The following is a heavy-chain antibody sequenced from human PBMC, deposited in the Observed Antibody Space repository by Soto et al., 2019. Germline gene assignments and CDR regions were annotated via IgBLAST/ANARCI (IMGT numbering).Heavy chain of an antibody. J-gene: IGHJ4*02. Sequence: WGSLRLSCAASGFTFSNYAMNWVRQAPGKGLEWVSGISGGSGDSTFYADSVKGRFTISRDNSKNTLHLQMNSLRTEDTAVYYCAKNQPSWATRAAFDYWGQGTLVTVSS. D-gene: IGHD2-2*01. CDR2: ISGGSGDST. CDR1: GFTFSNYA. V-gene: IGHV3-23*01. CDR3: AKNQPSWATRAAFDY.